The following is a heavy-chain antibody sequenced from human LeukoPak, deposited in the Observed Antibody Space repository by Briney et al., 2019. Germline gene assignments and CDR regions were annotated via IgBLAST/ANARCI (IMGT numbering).Heavy chain of an antibody. V-gene: IGHV3-48*01. D-gene: IGHD1-14*01. CDR3: ARGHSTGCFDY. Sequence: GGSLRLSCAASGFPFSSYTMNWVRQAPGRGLEWVSYISTSTSTIYYADSVKGRFTISRDNAKNSLYLQMNSLRAEDTAIYYCARGHSTGCFDYWGQGTLVTVSS. J-gene: IGHJ4*02. CDR1: GFPFSSYT. CDR2: ISTSTSTI.